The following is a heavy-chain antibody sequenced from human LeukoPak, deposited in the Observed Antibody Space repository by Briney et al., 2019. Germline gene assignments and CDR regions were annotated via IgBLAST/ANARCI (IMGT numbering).Heavy chain of an antibody. CDR1: GHDYTIYW. V-gene: IGHV5-51*01. J-gene: IGHJ4*02. CDR3: AGQAQDTSGSYWVEY. Sequence: GESLKIFWRGSGHDYTIYWIGWVRQMPGKGLEWMGIIYPGDSDTRYSPSFQGQVTISADKSISTDYLQWSSLRASDTAIYYCAGQAQDTSGSYWVEYWGQGTLVTVSS. CDR2: IYPGDSDT. D-gene: IGHD3-10*01.